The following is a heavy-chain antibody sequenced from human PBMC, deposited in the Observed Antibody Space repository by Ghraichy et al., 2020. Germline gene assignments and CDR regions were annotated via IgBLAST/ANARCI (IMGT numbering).Heavy chain of an antibody. D-gene: IGHD3-3*01. CDR2: ILGSGETT. J-gene: IGHJ6*02. V-gene: IGHV3-23*01. Sequence: GGSLRLSCAASGFTFNEFAMTWVRQAPGKGLEWVSGILGSGETTYYGESVKGRFTIYRDNSKNTVYLQMDSLRAEDTAVYYCAKERVRAYYYYGMDVWGQGTTDTVSS. CDR1: GFTFNEFA. CDR3: AKERVRAYYYYGMDV.